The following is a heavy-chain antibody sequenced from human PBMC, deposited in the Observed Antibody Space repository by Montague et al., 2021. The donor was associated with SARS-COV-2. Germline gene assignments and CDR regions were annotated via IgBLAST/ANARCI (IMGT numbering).Heavy chain of an antibody. J-gene: IGHJ6*03. CDR2: GRT. Sequence: GRTYYNPSLKRRVTISVDTSNNQFSLKLSAVTAAYTAMYYCARERDRYYYMDIWGKGTTITVSS. V-gene: IGHV4-30-2*04. CDR3: ARERDRYYYMDI.